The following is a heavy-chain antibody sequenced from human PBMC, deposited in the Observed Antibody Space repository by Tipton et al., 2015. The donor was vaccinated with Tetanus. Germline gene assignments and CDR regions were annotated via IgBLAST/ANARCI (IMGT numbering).Heavy chain of an antibody. CDR3: VTVNFPNYYHYGMDG. D-gene: IGHD1-1*01. CDR1: GASFSDYY. CDR2: INHSGNT. J-gene: IGHJ6*01. V-gene: IGHV4-34*01. Sequence: TLPLTCAVYGASFSDYYWSCIRQAPGKGLEWIGEINHSGNTNHNPSPKSRVTLSVDTSKTQFSLKLNSVTAADTAMYYCVTVNFPNYYHYGMDGLGQATTVTVSS.